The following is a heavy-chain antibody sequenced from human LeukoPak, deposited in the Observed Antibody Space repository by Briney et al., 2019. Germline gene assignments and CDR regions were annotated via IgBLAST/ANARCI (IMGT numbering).Heavy chain of an antibody. CDR1: GGSISSYY. J-gene: IGHJ6*03. V-gene: IGHV4-34*01. CDR3: ARGGILGSSWYRRGPYYMDV. D-gene: IGHD6-13*01. Sequence: PSETLSLTCTVSGGSISSYYWSWIRQPPGKGLEWIGEINHSGSTNYNPSLKSRVTISVDTSKNQFSLKLSSVTAADTAVYYCARGGILGSSWYRRGPYYMDVWGKGTTVTVSS. CDR2: INHSGST.